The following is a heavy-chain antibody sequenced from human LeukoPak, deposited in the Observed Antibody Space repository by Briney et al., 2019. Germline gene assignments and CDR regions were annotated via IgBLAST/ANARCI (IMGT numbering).Heavy chain of an antibody. CDR3: GTQGSGGTCPAH. J-gene: IGHJ4*02. Sequence: GGSPRLSCAASGFSISRYWMTWVRQAPGKGLEWVGNIQHDGNVKHYVDSVRGRFTISRDNAKNSVYLQMNSLRAEDSAVYFCGTQGSGGTCPAHWSQGTQVIVTS. V-gene: IGHV3-7*01. CDR1: GFSISRYW. D-gene: IGHD2-15*01. CDR2: IQHDGNVK.